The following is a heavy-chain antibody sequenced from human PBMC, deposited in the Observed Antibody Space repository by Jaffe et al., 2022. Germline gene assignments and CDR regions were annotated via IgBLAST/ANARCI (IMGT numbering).Heavy chain of an antibody. CDR3: ARPNYGDWDYFDY. CDR1: GGSISSSSYY. Sequence: QLQLQESGPGLVKPSETLSLTCTVSGGSISSSSYYWGWIRQPPGKGLEWIGSIYYSGSTYYNPSLKSRVTISVDTSKNQFSLKLSSVTAADTAVYYCARPNYGDWDYFDYWGQGTLVTVSS. CDR2: IYYSGST. J-gene: IGHJ4*02. D-gene: IGHD4-17*01. V-gene: IGHV4-39*01.